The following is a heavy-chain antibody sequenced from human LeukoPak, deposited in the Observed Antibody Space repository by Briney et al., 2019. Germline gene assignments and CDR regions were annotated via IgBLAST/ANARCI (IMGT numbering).Heavy chain of an antibody. CDR1: GGSISSYY. CDR2: IYYSGST. D-gene: IGHD6-19*01. CDR3: ARVYSSGCFDY. J-gene: IGHJ4*02. V-gene: IGHV4-59*01. Sequence: SETLSLTCTVSGGSISSYYWSRIRQPPGKGLEWIGYIYYSGSTNYNPSLKSRVAISVDTSKNQFSLKLSSVTAADTAVYYCARVYSSGCFDYWGQGTLVTVSS.